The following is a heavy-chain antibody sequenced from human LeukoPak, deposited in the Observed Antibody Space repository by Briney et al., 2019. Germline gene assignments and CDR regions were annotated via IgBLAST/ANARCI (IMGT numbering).Heavy chain of an antibody. CDR3: ATDTGQWLVFYYFDY. CDR1: GFTFSSYG. V-gene: IGHV3-33*01. D-gene: IGHD6-19*01. J-gene: IGHJ4*02. Sequence: GGSLRLSCAASGFTFSSYGMHWVRQAPGKGLEWVAVIWYDGSNKYYADSVKGRFTISRDNSKNTLYLQMNSLRAEDTAVYYCATDTGQWLVFYYFDYWGQGTMVTVSS. CDR2: IWYDGSNK.